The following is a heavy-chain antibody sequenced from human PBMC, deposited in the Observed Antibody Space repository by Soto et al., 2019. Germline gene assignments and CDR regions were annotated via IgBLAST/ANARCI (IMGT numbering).Heavy chain of an antibody. CDR1: GYTFTSYG. Sequence: QVHRVQSGAEVKKPGASVKVSCKGSGYTFTSYGITWVRQAPGQGLEWMGWISAHNGNTDYAQKLQGRVTVTRDTSTSTAYMELRSLRSDDTAVYYWARGRDGDYWGQGALVTVSS. J-gene: IGHJ4*02. CDR3: ARGRDGDY. D-gene: IGHD6-6*01. V-gene: IGHV1-18*01. CDR2: ISAHNGNT.